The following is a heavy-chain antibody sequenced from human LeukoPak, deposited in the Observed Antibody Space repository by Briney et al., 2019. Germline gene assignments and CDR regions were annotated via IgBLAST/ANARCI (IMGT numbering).Heavy chain of an antibody. CDR2: IYNSGST. Sequence: SETLSLTCTVSSGSISSYYWSWLRPPPGQGLEGIGYIYNSGSTHYNPSLNRRVTISVDTSKNQFSLKLSSVTAADTAVYYCASLSGWHHWFDPGGQGTLVTVSS. J-gene: IGHJ5*02. CDR1: SGSISSYY. D-gene: IGHD6-19*01. CDR3: ASLSGWHHWFDP. V-gene: IGHV4-59*01.